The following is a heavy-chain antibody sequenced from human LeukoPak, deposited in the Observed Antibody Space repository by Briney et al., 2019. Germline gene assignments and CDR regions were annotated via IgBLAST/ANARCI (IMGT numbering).Heavy chain of an antibody. Sequence: GGSLRLSCAASGFTVSSNYLSWVRQAPGKGLEWVSVIYSGGSSTSYADSVKGRFTISRDNSKNTLYLQMNSLRAEDTAVYYCAKAAGTGYFDYWGQGTLVTVSS. D-gene: IGHD6-13*01. CDR3: AKAAGTGYFDY. CDR1: GFTVSSNY. J-gene: IGHJ4*02. CDR2: IYSGGSST. V-gene: IGHV3-66*01.